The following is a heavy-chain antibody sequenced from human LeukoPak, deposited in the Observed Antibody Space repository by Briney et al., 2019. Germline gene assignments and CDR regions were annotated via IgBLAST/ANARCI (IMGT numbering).Heavy chain of an antibody. Sequence: GGSLRLSCAASGFTFSSDAMSWVRQAPGKGLEWVSAISGSGGSTYYADSVKGRFTISRDNSKNTLYLQMNSLRAEDTAVYYCAKSSRQWLVRGYFDYWGQGTLVTVSS. D-gene: IGHD6-19*01. CDR3: AKSSRQWLVRGYFDY. J-gene: IGHJ4*02. CDR2: ISGSGGST. V-gene: IGHV3-23*01. CDR1: GFTFSSDA.